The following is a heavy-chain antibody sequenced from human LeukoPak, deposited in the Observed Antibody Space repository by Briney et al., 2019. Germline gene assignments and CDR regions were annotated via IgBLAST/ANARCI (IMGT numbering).Heavy chain of an antibody. J-gene: IGHJ4*02. CDR1: GGSISSYY. V-gene: IGHV4-4*07. D-gene: IGHD3-22*01. CDR2: MYTSGST. Sequence: PSETLSLTCTVSGGSISSYYWSWIRQPAGKGLEWIGRMYTSGSTNYNPSLKSRVTMSVDTPKNQFSLKLSSVTAADTAVYYCARERGSYDSSGYFGYWGQGTLVTVSS. CDR3: ARERGSYDSSGYFGY.